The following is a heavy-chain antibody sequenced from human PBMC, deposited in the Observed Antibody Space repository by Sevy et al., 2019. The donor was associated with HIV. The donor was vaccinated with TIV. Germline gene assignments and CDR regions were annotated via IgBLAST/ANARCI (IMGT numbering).Heavy chain of an antibody. CDR2: IWFDGSNT. CDR3: ARDLEFYDYGDYGPAFMPDY. Sequence: GGSLRLSCAASGFTFNTYGMLWVRQAPGKGLEWVAVIWFDGSNTYYADSVKGRFTISRDIAKNTLHLQMNSLRAEDTAVYYCARDLEFYDYGDYGPAFMPDYWGQGTLVTVSS. J-gene: IGHJ4*02. CDR1: GFTFNTYG. D-gene: IGHD4-17*01. V-gene: IGHV3-33*01.